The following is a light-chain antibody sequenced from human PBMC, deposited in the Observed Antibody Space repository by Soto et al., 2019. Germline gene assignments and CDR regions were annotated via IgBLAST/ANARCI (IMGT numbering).Light chain of an antibody. CDR2: GVF. J-gene: IGKJ2*01. CDR3: PHYDGSPRT. Sequence: ETVLTQSPGTVSLYPGERATLSCTTSQSDRSNYLAWYQQKPGQAPRLVVYGVFNRATGIPDRFSGSGSGTDFTLTISGLELEDSAVYYCPHYDGSPRTFGQGTKLEI. CDR1: QSDRSNY. V-gene: IGKV3-20*01.